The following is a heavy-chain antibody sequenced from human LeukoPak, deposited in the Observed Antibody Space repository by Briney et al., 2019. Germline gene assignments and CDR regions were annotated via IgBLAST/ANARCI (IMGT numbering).Heavy chain of an antibody. D-gene: IGHD3-9*01. V-gene: IGHV1-2*02. CDR2: INSDSGFT. Sequence: ASVKVSCKASGYTFTGYYMNWVRQAPGQGLEGMGWINSDSGFTKYAQKFQGRVTMTRDTSITTVYMDLTRLTSDDTAVYYCARNFDMKGFDPWGQGTLVTVSS. J-gene: IGHJ5*02. CDR1: GYTFTGYY. CDR3: ARNFDMKGFDP.